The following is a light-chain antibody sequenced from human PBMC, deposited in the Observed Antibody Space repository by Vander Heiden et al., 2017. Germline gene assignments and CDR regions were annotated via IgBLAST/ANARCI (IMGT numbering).Light chain of an antibody. Sequence: DILITQSPDSLAVSLFVMATIICKSSQSVLYSSNNKTYLAWYQQKPGQPPKLLIYWASTRESGVPDRFSGSGSGTDFTLTISSLQAEDVAVYYCQQYYSTPFTFGPGTKVDIK. CDR1: QSVLYSSNNKTY. V-gene: IGKV4-1*01. CDR2: WAS. J-gene: IGKJ3*01. CDR3: QQYYSTPFT.